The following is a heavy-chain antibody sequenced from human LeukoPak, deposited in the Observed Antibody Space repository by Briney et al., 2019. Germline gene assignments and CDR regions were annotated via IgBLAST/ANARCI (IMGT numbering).Heavy chain of an antibody. Sequence: KPSETLSLTCTVSSGSISSYYWSWIGQPPGKGLEWIGYIYYSGSTNYNPSLKSRVTLPVDTSKNQFSLKLSSVTAADTAVYYCARGKTYYDISKDAFDSWGQGAMVTVSS. J-gene: IGHJ3*02. CDR1: SGSISSYY. CDR2: IYYSGST. V-gene: IGHV4-59*01. D-gene: IGHD3-22*01. CDR3: ARGKTYYDISKDAFDS.